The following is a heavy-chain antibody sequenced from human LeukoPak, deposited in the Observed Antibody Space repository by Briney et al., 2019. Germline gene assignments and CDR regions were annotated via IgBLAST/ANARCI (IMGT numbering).Heavy chain of an antibody. CDR2: ISYDGSNK. V-gene: IGHV3-30*04. CDR1: RFTFSSYT. D-gene: IGHD6-6*01. Sequence: PGGSLRLSCAASRFTFSSYTMHWVRQAPGKGLEWVAVISYDGSNKYYADSVKGRFTTSRDNSKNTLYLQMNSLRVEDTAVYYCAREGHSSSLSYWGQGTLVTVSS. CDR3: AREGHSSSLSY. J-gene: IGHJ4*02.